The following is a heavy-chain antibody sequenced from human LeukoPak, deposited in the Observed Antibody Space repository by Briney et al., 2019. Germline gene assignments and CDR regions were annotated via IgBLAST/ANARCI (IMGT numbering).Heavy chain of an antibody. J-gene: IGHJ4*02. CDR1: GGSISSGGYS. D-gene: IGHD3-22*01. V-gene: IGHV4-30-2*01. Sequence: PSQTLSLTCAVSGGSISSGGYSWSWIRQPPGKGLEWIGYIYHSGSTYYNPSLKSRVTISVDRSKNQFSLKLSSVTAADTAVYYCARSSLGDYYDSTGYTLYYWGRGTLVTVSS. CDR2: IYHSGST. CDR3: ARSSLGDYYDSTGYTLYY.